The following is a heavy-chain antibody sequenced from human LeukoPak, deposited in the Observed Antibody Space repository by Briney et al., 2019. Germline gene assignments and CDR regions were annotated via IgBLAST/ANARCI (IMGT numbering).Heavy chain of an antibody. CDR3: AKDLDDILTGYDY. CDR2: ISGSGGST. V-gene: IGHV3-23*01. J-gene: IGHJ4*02. Sequence: GGSLRLSCAASGFTFSSYAMSWVRQAPGKGLEWVSAISGSGGSTYYADSVKGRFTISRDNSTNTLYLQMNSLRAEDTAVYYCAKDLDDILTGYDYWGQGTLVTVSS. CDR1: GFTFSSYA. D-gene: IGHD3-9*01.